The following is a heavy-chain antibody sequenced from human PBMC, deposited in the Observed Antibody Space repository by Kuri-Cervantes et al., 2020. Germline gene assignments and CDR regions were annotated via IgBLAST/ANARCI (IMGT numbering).Heavy chain of an antibody. V-gene: IGHV3-21*01. CDR2: ISSSSSYI. D-gene: IGHD6-19*01. CDR3: GGAIAVTGIDY. J-gene: IGHJ4*02. Sequence: GESLKISCAASGFTFSSYEMNWVRQAPGKGLEWVSSISSSSSYISYADSVKGRFTISRDNAKNSLYLQMNSLRAEDTAVYYCGGAIAVTGIDYWGQGTLVTVSS. CDR1: GFTFSSYE.